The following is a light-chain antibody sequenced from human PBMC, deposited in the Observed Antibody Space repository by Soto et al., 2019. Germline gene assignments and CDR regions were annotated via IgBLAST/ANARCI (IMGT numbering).Light chain of an antibody. J-gene: IGKJ4*01. CDR3: QHCQSYPLT. CDR1: QDIKNY. Sequence: DIQMTQSPSSLSASVGDTVTITCRASQDIKNYLAWFQQKPWKAPKSLIFAASSLQSGVLSKFIGTGSGTDFTLTISSLQAEDEATYDSQHCQSYPLTFGGGNKVEIK. CDR2: AAS. V-gene: IGKV1-16*02.